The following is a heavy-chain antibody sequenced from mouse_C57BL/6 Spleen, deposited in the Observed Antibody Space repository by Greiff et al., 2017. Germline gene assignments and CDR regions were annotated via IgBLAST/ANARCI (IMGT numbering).Heavy chain of an antibody. CDR3: AREGLRPDWYFDV. D-gene: IGHD2-4*01. Sequence: QVHVKQSGAELARPGASVKLSCKASGYTFTSYGISWVKQRTGQGLEWIGEIYPRSGNTYYNEKFKGKATLTADKSSSTAYMELRSLTSEDSAVYFCAREGLRPDWYFDVWGTGTTVTVSS. CDR2: IYPRSGNT. V-gene: IGHV1-81*01. J-gene: IGHJ1*03. CDR1: GYTFTSYG.